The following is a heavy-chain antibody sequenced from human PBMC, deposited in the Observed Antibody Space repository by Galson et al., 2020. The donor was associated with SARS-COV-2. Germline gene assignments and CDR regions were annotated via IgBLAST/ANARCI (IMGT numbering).Heavy chain of an antibody. D-gene: IGHD3-10*01. CDR3: AGAPRGYDYGMDV. V-gene: IGHV3-53*05. CDR1: GFTVNRNY. Sequence: GESLKISCAVSGFTVNRNYMRWVRQAPGKGLEWVSDIYVGGDTFYADSVKGRFTISRDSLKNTLYLQINSLRPEDTAVYYCAGAPRGYDYGMDVWGQGTTVTVSS. CDR2: IYVGGDT. J-gene: IGHJ6*02.